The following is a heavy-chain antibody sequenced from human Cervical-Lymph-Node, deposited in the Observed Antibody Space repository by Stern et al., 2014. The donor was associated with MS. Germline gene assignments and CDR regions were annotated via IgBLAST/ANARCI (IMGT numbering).Heavy chain of an antibody. D-gene: IGHD1-26*01. Sequence: QVQLVQSGAEVKKPWSSVKVSCQASGGTLISYPISWVRQAPGPRLECLGSIMPILGTSNYAHKFQGRVTITADESTTTIYMELRSLKSEDTAVYYCARHLGSHESGWFDPWGQGTLVTVSS. CDR2: IMPILGTS. J-gene: IGHJ5*02. V-gene: IGHV1-69*15. CDR3: ARHLGSHESGWFDP. CDR1: GGTLISYP.